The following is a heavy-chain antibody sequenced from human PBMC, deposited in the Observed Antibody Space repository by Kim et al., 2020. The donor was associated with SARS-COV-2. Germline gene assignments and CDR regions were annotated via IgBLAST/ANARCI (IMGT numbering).Heavy chain of an antibody. V-gene: IGHV1-8*01. D-gene: IGHD3-16*02. Sequence: ASVKVSCKASGYTFTSYDINWVRQATGQGLEWMGWMNPNSGNTGYAQKFQGRVTMTRNTSISTAYMELSSLRSEDTAVYYCARGPFTFGGVIVLPDWGQGTLVTVSS. CDR3: ARGPFTFGGVIVLPD. CDR2: MNPNSGNT. J-gene: IGHJ4*02. CDR1: GYTFTSYD.